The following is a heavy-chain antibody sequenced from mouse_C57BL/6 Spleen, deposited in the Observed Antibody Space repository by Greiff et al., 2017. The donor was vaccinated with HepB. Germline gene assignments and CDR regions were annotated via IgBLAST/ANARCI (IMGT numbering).Heavy chain of an antibody. Sequence: VQLQQSGAELVRPGASVTLSCKASGYTFTDYEMHWVKQTPVHGLEWIGAIDPETGGTAYNQKFKGKAILTADKSPSTAYMELRSLTSEDSAVYYCTRPGRYYAMDYWGQGTSVTVSS. CDR3: TRPGRYYAMDY. D-gene: IGHD3-3*01. J-gene: IGHJ4*01. CDR1: GYTFTDYE. V-gene: IGHV1-15*01. CDR2: IDPETGGT.